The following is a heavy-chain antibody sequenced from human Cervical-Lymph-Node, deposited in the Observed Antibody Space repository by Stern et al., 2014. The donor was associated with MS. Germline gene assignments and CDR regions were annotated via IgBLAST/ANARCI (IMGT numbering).Heavy chain of an antibody. CDR1: GGSISSGGYY. CDR3: ARVSYDFWSGYYVFDY. D-gene: IGHD3-3*01. Sequence: QLQLQESGPGLVKPSPTLSLTCTVSGGSISSGGYYWSWIRQHPGKGLEWIGYIYYSGSTYYNPSLKSRVTISVDTSKNQFSLKLSSVTAADTAVYYWARVSYDFWSGYYVFDYWGQGTLVTVSS. V-gene: IGHV4-31*03. CDR2: IYYSGST. J-gene: IGHJ4*02.